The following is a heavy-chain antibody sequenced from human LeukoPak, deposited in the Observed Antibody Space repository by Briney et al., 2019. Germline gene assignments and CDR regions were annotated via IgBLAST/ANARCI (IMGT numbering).Heavy chain of an antibody. CDR1: GGSISSYY. D-gene: IGHD2-21*02. CDR3: AGGDPNWFDP. V-gene: IGHV4-59*01. J-gene: IGHJ5*02. CDR2: IYYSGST. Sequence: SXTLSLTCTVSGGSISSYYWSWIRQPPGKGLEWIGYIYYSGSTNYNPSLKSRVTISVDTSKNQFSLKLSSVTAADTAVYYCAGGDPNWFDPWGQGTLVTVSS.